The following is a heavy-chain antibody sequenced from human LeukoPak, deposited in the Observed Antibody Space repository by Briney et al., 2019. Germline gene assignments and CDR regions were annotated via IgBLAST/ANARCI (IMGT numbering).Heavy chain of an antibody. CDR3: ARDWQYCGGDCYSIDAFDI. D-gene: IGHD2-21*02. CDR2: ISSSSSYI. J-gene: IGHJ3*02. V-gene: IGHV3-21*01. CDR1: GFTFSSYS. Sequence: GGSLRLSCAASGFTFSSYSMNWVRQAPGKGLEWVSSISSSSSYIYYADSVKGRFTISRDDAKNSLYLQMNSLRAEDTAVYYCARDWQYCGGDCYSIDAFDIWGQGTMVTVSS.